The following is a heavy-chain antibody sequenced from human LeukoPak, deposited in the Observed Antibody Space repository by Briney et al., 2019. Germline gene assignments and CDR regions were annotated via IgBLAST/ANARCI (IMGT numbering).Heavy chain of an antibody. CDR1: GFTFSSYW. Sequence: GGSLRLSCAASGFTFSSYWMHWVRQAPGKGLVWVSRINSDGSSTSYADSVKGRFTISRDNSKNTLYLQMNSLRAEDTAVYYCARSILRRGLETPLGYWGQGTLVTVSS. CDR3: ARSILRRGLETPLGY. D-gene: IGHD4-17*01. V-gene: IGHV3-74*01. J-gene: IGHJ4*02. CDR2: INSDGSST.